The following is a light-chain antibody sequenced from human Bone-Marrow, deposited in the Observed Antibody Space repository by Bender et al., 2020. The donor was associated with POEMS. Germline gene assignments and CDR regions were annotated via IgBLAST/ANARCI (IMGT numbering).Light chain of an antibody. Sequence: QSALTQPASVSGSPGQTITLSCIGTRSDVGGYRFVSWYQQHPGKVPKLIIYDVDHRPSGVSSRFSGSKSGNTASLTISGLQAEDEAFYYCSSYRTGSFLLFGGGTKVTVL. CDR2: DVD. V-gene: IGLV2-14*01. CDR3: SSYRTGSFLL. CDR1: RSDVGGYRF. J-gene: IGLJ2*01.